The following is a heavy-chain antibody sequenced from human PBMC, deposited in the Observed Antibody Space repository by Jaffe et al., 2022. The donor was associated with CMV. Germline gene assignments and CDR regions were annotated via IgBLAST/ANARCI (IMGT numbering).Heavy chain of an antibody. CDR3: ARTALQVTVTEEGAYYYGMDV. D-gene: IGHD4-17*01. CDR2: INPNSGGT. Sequence: QVQLVQSGAEVKKPGASVKVSCKASGYTFTGYYMHWVRQAPGQGLEWMGWINPNSGGTNYAQKFQGRVTMTRDTSISTAYMELSRLRSDDTAVYYCARTALQVTVTEEGAYYYGMDVWGQGTTVTVSS. V-gene: IGHV1-2*02. CDR1: GYTFTGYY. J-gene: IGHJ6*02.